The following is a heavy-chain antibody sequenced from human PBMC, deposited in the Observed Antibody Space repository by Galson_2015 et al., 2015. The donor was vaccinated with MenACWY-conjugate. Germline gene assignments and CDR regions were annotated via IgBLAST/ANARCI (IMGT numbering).Heavy chain of an antibody. Sequence: SLRLSFSAAAFTFTTNWMQWFRRVPGKGLLGVSRFISDGSSTNYADSVKGRFTISRDNAKNTLYLQMNSLTAADTAVYYCARTGGTGPRGFDYWGQGTLVTVSS. CDR2: FISDGSST. D-gene: IGHD1-26*01. V-gene: IGHV3-74*01. CDR3: ARTGGTGPRGFDY. J-gene: IGHJ4*02. CDR1: AFTFTTNW.